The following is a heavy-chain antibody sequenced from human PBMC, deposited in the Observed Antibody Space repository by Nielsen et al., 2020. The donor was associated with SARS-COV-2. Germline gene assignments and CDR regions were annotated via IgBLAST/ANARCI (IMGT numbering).Heavy chain of an antibody. CDR2: ISSGSSFI. CDR3: ARGTYSSGLDYYYYYGMDV. Sequence: GESLKISCAASEFTLSSYSMNWVRQAPGKGLQWVSSISSGSSFIYYADSVKGRFTISRDNAKNSLYLQMNSLRAEDTAVYYCARGTYSSGLDYYYYYGMDVWGQGTTVTVSS. V-gene: IGHV3-21*01. D-gene: IGHD6-19*01. CDR1: EFTLSSYS. J-gene: IGHJ6*02.